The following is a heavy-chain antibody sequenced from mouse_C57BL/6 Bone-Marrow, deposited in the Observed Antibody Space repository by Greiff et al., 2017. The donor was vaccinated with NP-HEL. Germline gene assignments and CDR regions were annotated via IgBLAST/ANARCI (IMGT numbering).Heavy chain of an antibody. CDR1: GFTFSSYG. J-gene: IGHJ2*01. CDR3: ARHYYSNYFDY. D-gene: IGHD2-5*01. V-gene: IGHV5-6*01. CDR2: ISSGGSYT. Sequence: EVHLVESGGDLVKPGGSLKLSCAASGFTFSSYGMSWVRQTPDKRLEWVATISSGGSYTYYPDRVKGRFTISRDNAKNTLYLQMSSLKSEDTAMYYCARHYYSNYFDYWGQGTTLTVSS.